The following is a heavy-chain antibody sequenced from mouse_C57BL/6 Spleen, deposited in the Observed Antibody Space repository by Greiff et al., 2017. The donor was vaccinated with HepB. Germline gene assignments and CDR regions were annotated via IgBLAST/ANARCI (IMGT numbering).Heavy chain of an antibody. J-gene: IGHJ1*03. D-gene: IGHD1-1*01. CDR3: AGGYGSSHWYFDV. CDR2: IYPGSGST. Sequence: VQLQQPGAELVKPGASVKMSCKASGYTFTSYWITWVKQRPGQGLEWIGDIYPGSGSTNYNEKFKSKATLTVDTSSSTAYMQLSSLTSEDSAVYYCAGGYGSSHWYFDVWGTGTTVTVSS. V-gene: IGHV1-55*01. CDR1: GYTFTSYW.